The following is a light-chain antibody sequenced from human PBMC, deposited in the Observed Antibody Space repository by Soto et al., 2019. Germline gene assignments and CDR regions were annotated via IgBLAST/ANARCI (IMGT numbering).Light chain of an antibody. CDR1: QSISSY. Sequence: DIQMTQSPSSLSASVGDRVPITCRESQSISSYLNWYQQKPGKAPKLLIYAASSLQSGVPSRFSGRRSGTDFTPTSSRLQPEDFATYYCQQSYSTPLTLGGGTKVEIK. CDR3: QQSYSTPLT. J-gene: IGKJ4*01. CDR2: AAS. V-gene: IGKV1-39*01.